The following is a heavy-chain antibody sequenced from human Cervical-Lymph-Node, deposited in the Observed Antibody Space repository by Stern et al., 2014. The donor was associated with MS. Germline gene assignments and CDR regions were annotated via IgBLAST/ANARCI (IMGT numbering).Heavy chain of an antibody. V-gene: IGHV3-30*18. Sequence: VQLVESGGGVVQPGRSLRLSCAASGFTFSNYGMHWVRQAPGKGLEWVAVNSHDGRIKYYTDSVKGRFTISRDNSKNTLYLQMSSLRAEDTAVYYCAKSGAIFGVIITPYYHYGMDVWGQGTTVIVSS. CDR2: NSHDGRIK. D-gene: IGHD3-3*01. J-gene: IGHJ6*02. CDR3: AKSGAIFGVIITPYYHYGMDV. CDR1: GFTFSNYG.